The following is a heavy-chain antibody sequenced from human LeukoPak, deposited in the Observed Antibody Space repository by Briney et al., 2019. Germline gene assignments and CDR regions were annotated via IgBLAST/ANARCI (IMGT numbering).Heavy chain of an antibody. D-gene: IGHD3-9*01. CDR3: ARAGRGLRYFDWMTYDY. CDR2: INSDGSST. Sequence: PGGSLRLSCGASGFTFSSYWMHWVRQAPGKGLVWVSHINSDGSSTTYADSVKGRFTISRDNAKNTLYLQMNSLRAEDTAVYYCARAGRGLRYFDWMTYDYWGQGTLVTVSS. V-gene: IGHV3-74*01. CDR1: GFTFSSYW. J-gene: IGHJ4*02.